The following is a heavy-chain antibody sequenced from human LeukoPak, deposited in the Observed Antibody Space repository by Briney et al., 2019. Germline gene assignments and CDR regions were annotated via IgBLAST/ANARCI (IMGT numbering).Heavy chain of an antibody. CDR1: GFTVSSNY. V-gene: IGHV3-66*02. CDR3: ARDDYGDYPYGMDV. CDR2: IYSGGST. J-gene: IGHJ6*02. Sequence: GGSLRLSCAASGFTVSSNYMSWVRQAPGKGLERVSVIYSGGSTYYADSVKGRFTISRDNSKNTLYPQMNSLRAEDTAVYYCARDDYGDYPYGMDVWGQGTTVTVSS. D-gene: IGHD4-17*01.